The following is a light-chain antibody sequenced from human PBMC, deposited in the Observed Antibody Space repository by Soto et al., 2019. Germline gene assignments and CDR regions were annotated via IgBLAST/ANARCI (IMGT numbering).Light chain of an antibody. V-gene: IGKV1-5*03. CDR1: HSISNW. J-gene: IGKJ1*01. CDR2: RAS. CDR3: QQYDNYSRT. Sequence: DIQMTQSPSTLSASVGDRVTITCRASHSISNWLAWYQQKPGKAPKLLIYRASNLEGGVPSRFSGSGSGTEFTLTISSLQPDDFATYYCQQYDNYSRTFGQGIKVDI.